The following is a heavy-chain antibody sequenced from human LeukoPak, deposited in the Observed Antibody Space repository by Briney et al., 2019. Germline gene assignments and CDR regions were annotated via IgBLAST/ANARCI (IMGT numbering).Heavy chain of an antibody. J-gene: IGHJ6*03. CDR3: ARGAVWFDWLGGYHMDV. D-gene: IGHD3-9*01. Sequence: SETLSLTCSVSGGSISSDYWSWIRQPPGKGLEWSGYIYNGGSTKYNSSLKSRVTISAVTSNNQFSLKLSSVTAADTAVYYCARGAVWFDWLGGYHMDVWGKGTTVIVSS. CDR2: IYNGGST. CDR1: GGSISSDY. V-gene: IGHV4-59*01.